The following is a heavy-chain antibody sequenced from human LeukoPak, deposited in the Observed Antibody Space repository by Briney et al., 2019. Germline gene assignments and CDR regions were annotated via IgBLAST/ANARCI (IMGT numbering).Heavy chain of an antibody. Sequence: QSGGSLRLSCAASGFTFSSYAMSWVRQAPGKGLEWVSYISSSGSTIYYADSVKGRFTISRDNAKNSLYLQMNSLRAEDTAVYYCARARTYGHGNCFDYWGQGTLVTVSS. CDR2: ISSSGSTI. D-gene: IGHD3-10*01. J-gene: IGHJ4*02. CDR1: GFTFSSYA. V-gene: IGHV3-48*04. CDR3: ARARTYGHGNCFDY.